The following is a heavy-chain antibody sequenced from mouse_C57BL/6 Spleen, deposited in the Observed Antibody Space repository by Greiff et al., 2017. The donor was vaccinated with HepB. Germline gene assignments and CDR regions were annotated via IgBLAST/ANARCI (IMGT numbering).Heavy chain of an antibody. V-gene: IGHV1-80*01. D-gene: IGHD3-2*02. CDR1: GYAFSSYW. J-gene: IGHJ3*01. CDR2: IYPGDGDT. CDR3: ARRRDSSGYVPAWFAY. Sequence: QVQLQQSGAELVKPGASVKISCKASGYAFSSYWMNWVKQRPGKGLEWIGQIYPGDGDTNYNGKFKGKATLTADKSSSTAYMQLSSLTSEDSAVYFCARRRDSSGYVPAWFAYWGQGTLVTVSA.